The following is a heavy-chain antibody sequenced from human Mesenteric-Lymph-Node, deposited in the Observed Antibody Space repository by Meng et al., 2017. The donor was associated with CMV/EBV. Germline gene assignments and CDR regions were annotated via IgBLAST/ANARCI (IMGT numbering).Heavy chain of an antibody. V-gene: IGHV3-30*02. CDR1: GFTFGLNG. CDR2: ITYDRSNQ. D-gene: IGHD2-8*02. Sequence: GESLKISCEASGFTFGLNGMHWVRQAPGKGLEWVAFITYDRSNQYYADSVKGRFTVSRDNSKNTLYLQMNSLRAEDTAIYYCAKDLGYCTGAACPTYGYFDSWGQGALVTVSS. J-gene: IGHJ4*02. CDR3: AKDLGYCTGAACPTYGYFDS.